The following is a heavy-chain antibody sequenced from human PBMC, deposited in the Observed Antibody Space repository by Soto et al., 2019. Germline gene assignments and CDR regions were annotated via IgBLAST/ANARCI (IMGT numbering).Heavy chain of an antibody. CDR3: AKVISGGHLDY. V-gene: IGHV4-59*01. CDR1: GVSINNSY. J-gene: IGHJ4*02. D-gene: IGHD2-21*01. CDR2: IYYTGST. Sequence: SESLSLTCTASGVSINNSYCTWSRQPTGKRLEWIGAIYYTGSTTYKPSLTSRVTSSVETSQNQFSLSLTSFTAADTAVYFCAKVISGGHLDYWGQGTLVTVSS.